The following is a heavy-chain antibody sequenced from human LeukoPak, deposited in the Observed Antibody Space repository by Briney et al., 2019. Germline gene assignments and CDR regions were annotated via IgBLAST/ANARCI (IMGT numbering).Heavy chain of an antibody. Sequence: SETLSLTCTVSGGSISSYYWSWIRQPPGKGLEWIGYIYYSGSTNYNPSLKSRVTISVDTSKNQFSLKLSSVTPEDTAVYYCARESSSWYGYFQHWGQGTLVTVSS. CDR2: IYYSGST. J-gene: IGHJ1*01. CDR3: ARESSSWYGYFQH. CDR1: GGSISSYY. V-gene: IGHV4-59*12. D-gene: IGHD6-13*01.